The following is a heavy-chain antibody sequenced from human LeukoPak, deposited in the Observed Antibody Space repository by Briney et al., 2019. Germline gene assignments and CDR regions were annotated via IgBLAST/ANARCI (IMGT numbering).Heavy chain of an antibody. Sequence: ASVKVSCKASGGTFSSYAISWVRQAPGRGLEWMGGIIPIFGTANYAQKFQGRVTITADESTSTAYMELSSLRSEDTAVYYCASVDLEWLFFYYWGQGTLVTVSS. CDR3: ASVDLEWLFFYY. CDR1: GGTFSSYA. J-gene: IGHJ4*02. V-gene: IGHV1-69*13. CDR2: IIPIFGTA. D-gene: IGHD3-3*01.